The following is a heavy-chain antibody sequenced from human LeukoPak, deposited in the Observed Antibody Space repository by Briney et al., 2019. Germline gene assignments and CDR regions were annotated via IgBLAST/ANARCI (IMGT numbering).Heavy chain of an antibody. CDR2: FSYSGST. CDR3: ARRGIGVNPYFDY. V-gene: IGHV4-59*08. D-gene: IGHD3-3*01. J-gene: IGHJ4*02. CDR1: GGSISSYY. Sequence: SETLSLTCTVSGGSISSYYWSWIRQPPGKGLEWIGYFSYSGSTNYTPSLKSRVTISVDTSKNQFSLKLSSVTAADTAVYYCARRGIGVNPYFDYWGQGTLVTVSS.